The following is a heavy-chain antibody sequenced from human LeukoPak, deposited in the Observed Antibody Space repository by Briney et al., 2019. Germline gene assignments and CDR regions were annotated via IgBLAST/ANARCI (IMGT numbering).Heavy chain of an antibody. CDR2: INPSGGSI. D-gene: IGHD3-22*01. V-gene: IGHV1-46*01. CDR1: GYIFTSYY. CDR3: ARGGMYYYDSSGYRPQRIIDY. J-gene: IGHJ4*02. Sequence: ASVKVSCKASGYIFTSYYMYWVRQAPGQGLEWMGIINPSGGSIRYAQKFQGRVTMTRDTSTSTVYMELSSLRSEDTAVYYCARGGMYYYDSSGYRPQRIIDYWGQGTLVTVSS.